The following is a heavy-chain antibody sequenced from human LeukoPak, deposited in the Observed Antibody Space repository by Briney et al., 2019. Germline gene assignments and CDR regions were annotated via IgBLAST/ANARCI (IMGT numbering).Heavy chain of an antibody. CDR2: IYPGDSDT. CDR3: ARAGGPYSNSDY. Sequence: GESLKISCKGSGYSYPIYWIGWVRQIPGRGLEWMGIIYPGDSDTRYSPSVQGQVTIPVDKSLSTAYLQWSSLKASDPAMYYCARAGGPYSNSDYWGQGTLVAVSS. V-gene: IGHV5-51*01. J-gene: IGHJ4*01. D-gene: IGHD6-13*01. CDR1: GYSYPIYW.